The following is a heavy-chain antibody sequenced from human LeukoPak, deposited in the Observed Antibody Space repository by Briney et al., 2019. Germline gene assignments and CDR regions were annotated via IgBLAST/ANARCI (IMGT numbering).Heavy chain of an antibody. CDR2: IIPIFGTT. CDR1: GGTFSSYS. V-gene: IGHV1-69*13. J-gene: IGHJ4*02. Sequence: SVTVSCKASGGTFSSYSISWVRQAPGQGLECMIGIIPIFGTTNYAQKFQGRVTITADESTSTAYMELRSLRSEEQAVYYCQSHSCLRNRCYGNLDYWGQGTLVTVSS. CDR3: QSHSCLRNRCYGNLDY. D-gene: IGHD2-2*01.